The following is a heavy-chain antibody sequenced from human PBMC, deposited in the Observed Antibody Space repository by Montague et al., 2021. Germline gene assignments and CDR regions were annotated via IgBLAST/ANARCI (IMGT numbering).Heavy chain of an antibody. CDR3: AILWFGGNWFDH. CDR2: IWSDGSNK. V-gene: IGHV3-30*04. Sequence: SLRLSCAASGSIFSEYSMCWVRQAPGKGLEWVAGIWSDGSNKYYAESVKGRFTISRDNSENTGHLQMSSLRAEDTAIYYCAILWFGGNWFDHWGQGTLVTVSS. D-gene: IGHD3-10*01. J-gene: IGHJ5*02. CDR1: GSIFSEYS.